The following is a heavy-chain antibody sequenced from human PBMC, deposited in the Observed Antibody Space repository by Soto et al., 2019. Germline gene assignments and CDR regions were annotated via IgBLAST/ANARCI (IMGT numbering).Heavy chain of an antibody. D-gene: IGHD2-15*01. CDR2: IYHSGST. V-gene: IGHV4-30-2*01. CDR1: GGSISSGGYS. J-gene: IGHJ2*01. Sequence: SETLSLTCAVSGGSISSGGYSWSWIRQPPGKGLEWIGYIYHSGSTYYNPSLKSRVTISVDRSKNQFSLKLSSVTAADTAVYYCARHGVDGYWYFDLWGRGTLVTVSS. CDR3: ARHGVDGYWYFDL.